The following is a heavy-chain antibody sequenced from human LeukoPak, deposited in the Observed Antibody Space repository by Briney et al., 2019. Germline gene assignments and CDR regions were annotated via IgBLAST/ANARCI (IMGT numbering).Heavy chain of an antibody. CDR3: ARERDMYYYDSSGYYQPHPIDY. Sequence: SETLSLTCTVSGGSISSSSYYWGWIRQPPGKGLERIGSIYYSGSTYYNPSLKSRVTISVDTSKNQFSLKLSSVTAADTAVYYCARERDMYYYDSSGYYQPHPIDYWGQGTLVTVSS. V-gene: IGHV4-39*02. D-gene: IGHD3-22*01. CDR2: IYYSGST. CDR1: GGSISSSSYY. J-gene: IGHJ4*02.